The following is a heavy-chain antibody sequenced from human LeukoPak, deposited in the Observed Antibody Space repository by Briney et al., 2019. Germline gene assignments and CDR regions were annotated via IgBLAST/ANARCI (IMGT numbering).Heavy chain of an antibody. Sequence: ASVKVSCKVSGYTLTELSMHWVRQAPGKGLEWMGGFDPEDGETIYAQKFQGRVTMTEDTSTDTAYMELSSLRSEDTAVYYCATLESIAAAGKEGYMDVWGKGTTVTVSS. V-gene: IGHV1-24*01. J-gene: IGHJ6*03. CDR3: ATLESIAAAGKEGYMDV. CDR1: GYTLTELS. D-gene: IGHD6-13*01. CDR2: FDPEDGET.